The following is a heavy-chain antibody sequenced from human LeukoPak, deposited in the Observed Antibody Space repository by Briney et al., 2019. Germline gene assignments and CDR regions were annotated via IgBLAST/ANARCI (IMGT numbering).Heavy chain of an antibody. CDR1: GGTFSSYA. CDR2: IIPIFGTA. CDR3: ARDTGFCSSTSCPFDY. D-gene: IGHD2-2*01. Sequence: EASVKVSCKASGGTFSSYAISWVRQAPGQGLEWMGGIIPIFGTANYAQKFQGRVTITADESTSTAYMELSSLRSEDTAVYYCARDTGFCSSTSCPFDYWGQGTLVTVSS. J-gene: IGHJ4*02. V-gene: IGHV1-69*13.